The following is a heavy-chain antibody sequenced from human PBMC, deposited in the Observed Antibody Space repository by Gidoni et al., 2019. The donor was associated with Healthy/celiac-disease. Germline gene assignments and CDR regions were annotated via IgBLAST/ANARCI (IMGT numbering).Heavy chain of an antibody. J-gene: IGHJ2*01. CDR1: GFTFSSYG. V-gene: IGHV3-33*01. CDR3: ARDRVSRGFDL. Sequence: QVQLVESGGGVVQPGRSLRLSCAASGFTFSSYGMHWVRQAPGKGLEWVAVIWYDGSNKYYADSVKGRFTISRDNSKNTLYLQMNSLRAEDTAVYYCARDRVSRGFDLWGRGTLVTVSS. CDR2: IWYDGSNK. D-gene: IGHD3-10*01.